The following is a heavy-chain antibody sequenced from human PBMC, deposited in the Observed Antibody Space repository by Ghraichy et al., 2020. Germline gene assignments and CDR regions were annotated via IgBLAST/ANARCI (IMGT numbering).Heavy chain of an antibody. V-gene: IGHV4-34*01. CDR3: ARELARGGDYPAWYFDL. J-gene: IGHJ2*01. CDR2: INHSGST. CDR1: GGSFSGYY. D-gene: IGHD4-17*01. Sequence: SETLSLTCAVYGGSFSGYYWSWIRQPPGKGLEWIGEINHSGSTNYNPSLKSRVTISVDTSKNQFSLKLSSVTAADTAVYYCARELARGGDYPAWYFDLWGRGTLVTVSS.